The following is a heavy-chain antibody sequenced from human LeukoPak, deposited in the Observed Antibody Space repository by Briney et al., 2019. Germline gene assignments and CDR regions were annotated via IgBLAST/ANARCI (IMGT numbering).Heavy chain of an antibody. J-gene: IGHJ4*02. CDR2: IHSSGTT. CDR1: GGSIINSY. Sequence: SETLSLTCTVSGGSIINSYWSWVRQSPGKGLEFLGYIHSSGTTNYNPSIRSRVTMSVDTSKNQFSLKLSSVTAADTAVYYCARGGSSGWYYFDYWGQGTLVTVSS. V-gene: IGHV4-59*12. D-gene: IGHD6-19*01. CDR3: ARGGSSGWYYFDY.